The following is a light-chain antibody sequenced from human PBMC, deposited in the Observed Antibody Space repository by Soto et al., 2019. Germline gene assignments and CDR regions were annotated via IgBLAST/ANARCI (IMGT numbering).Light chain of an antibody. CDR3: HQTDSIPET. CDR2: AGS. V-gene: IGKV1-39*01. CDR1: QTISIF. Sequence: DILMTQSPSSLSASVGDRVTITCRASQTISIFLNWYQQKPGKAPELLIYAGSRLQSGVPSRFSGSGSGTDFTLTISSLQPEDFATYYCHQTDSIPETFGQGTKVEIK. J-gene: IGKJ1*01.